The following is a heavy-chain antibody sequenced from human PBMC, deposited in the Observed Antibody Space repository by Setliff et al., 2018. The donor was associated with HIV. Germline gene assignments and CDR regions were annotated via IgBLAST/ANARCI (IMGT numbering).Heavy chain of an antibody. CDR3: ARDAFAYTAYYYSYMDV. Sequence: ASVKVSCKASGYTFTNYYIHWVRQAPGQGLEWMGIINPSGGSTTYARKFQGRVTMTRDTSTSTVYMELSSLRSEDTAVYYCARDAFAYTAYYYSYMDVWGKGTTVTVSS. CDR2: INPSGGST. J-gene: IGHJ6*03. V-gene: IGHV1-46*01. CDR1: GYTFTNYY. D-gene: IGHD4-4*01.